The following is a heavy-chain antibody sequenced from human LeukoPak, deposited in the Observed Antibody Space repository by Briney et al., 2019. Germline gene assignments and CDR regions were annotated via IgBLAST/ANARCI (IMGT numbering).Heavy chain of an antibody. CDR2: ISAYNGNT. J-gene: IGHJ4*02. CDR1: VYTFPSYG. D-gene: IGHD3-22*01. CDR3: ARDNPYYDSSGYYFFDY. Sequence: SVTVSCKASVYTFPSYGISWVRQAPRQERDWMGWISAYNGNTDYAQKLHGRVTMTTVTSASTAYMELRSLRSDDAAVYYCARDNPYYDSSGYYFFDYWGQGTLVTVSS. V-gene: IGHV1-18*01.